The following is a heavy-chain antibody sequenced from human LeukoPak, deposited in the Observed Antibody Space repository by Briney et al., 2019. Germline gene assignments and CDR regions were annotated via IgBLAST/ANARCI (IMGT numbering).Heavy chain of an antibody. CDR3: ATAFYFDSSGPYWYFDL. D-gene: IGHD3-22*01. Sequence: GGSLRLSCAASGFTFTTYAMNWVRQAPGKGLKWVSVISGSGGSTYYADSVKGRFTISRDNSKNTLYLEVNSLRAEDTAVYYCATAFYFDSSGPYWYFDLWGRGTLVTVSS. CDR2: ISGSGGST. J-gene: IGHJ2*01. CDR1: GFTFTTYA. V-gene: IGHV3-23*01.